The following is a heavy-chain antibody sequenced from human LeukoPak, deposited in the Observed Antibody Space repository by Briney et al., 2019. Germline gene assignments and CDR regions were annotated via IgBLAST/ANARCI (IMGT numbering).Heavy chain of an antibody. CDR3: ATGGAYCSGGSCSPWYYGMNV. Sequence: ASVKVPCKVSGYTLTELSMHWVRQAPGKGLEWMGGFDPEDGETIYAQKFQGRVTMTEDTSTDTAYMELSSLRSEDTAVYYCATGGAYCSGGSCSPWYYGMNVWGQGTTVTVSS. D-gene: IGHD2-15*01. V-gene: IGHV1-24*01. CDR2: FDPEDGET. J-gene: IGHJ6*02. CDR1: GYTLTELS.